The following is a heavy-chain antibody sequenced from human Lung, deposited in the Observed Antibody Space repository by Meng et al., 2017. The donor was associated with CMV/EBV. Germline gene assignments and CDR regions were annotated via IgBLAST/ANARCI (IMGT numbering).Heavy chain of an antibody. CDR3: ARGDYYDSSGLDY. CDR1: GSTFTSDA. D-gene: IGHD3-22*01. V-gene: IGHV7-4-1*02. Sequence: QGQLVQSGSEVKKPGAQVKVSCKVTGSTFTSDAMNWVRQAPVHGLEWMGSINTNTGNPTYAQGFTGRFVFSLDTSVSTAYLQISSLKAEDTAVYYCARGDYYDSSGLDYWGQGTLVTVSS. J-gene: IGHJ4*02. CDR2: INTNTGNP.